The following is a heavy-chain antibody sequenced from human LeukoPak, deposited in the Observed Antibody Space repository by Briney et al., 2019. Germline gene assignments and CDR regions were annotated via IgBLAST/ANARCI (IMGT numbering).Heavy chain of an antibody. CDR3: ARGGSGYYFRIYYYYYMDV. V-gene: IGHV1-69*05. D-gene: IGHD3-22*01. CDR2: IIPIFGTA. Sequence: SVKVSCKASGGTFSSYAISWVRQAPGQGLEWMGRIIPIFGTANYAQKFQGRVTITTDESTSTAYMELSSLRSEDTAVYYCARGGSGYYFRIYYYYYMDVWGKGTTVTVSS. CDR1: GGTFSSYA. J-gene: IGHJ6*03.